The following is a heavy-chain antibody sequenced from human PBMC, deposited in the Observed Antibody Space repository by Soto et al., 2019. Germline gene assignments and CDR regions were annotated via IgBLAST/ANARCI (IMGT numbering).Heavy chain of an antibody. J-gene: IGHJ6*02. CDR2: ITAATGTT. CDR3: AKAKGRSNFYYSGLDV. D-gene: IGHD1-26*01. V-gene: IGHV3-23*01. Sequence: PAGSLRLSCAASGFTFGSYGMTWVRQAPGKGLECVSGITAATGTTYYADSVKGRFTISRDLSTNTLFLQMNSLRAADSAVYYCAKAKGRSNFYYSGLDVWGQGTTVTVSS. CDR1: GFTFGSYG.